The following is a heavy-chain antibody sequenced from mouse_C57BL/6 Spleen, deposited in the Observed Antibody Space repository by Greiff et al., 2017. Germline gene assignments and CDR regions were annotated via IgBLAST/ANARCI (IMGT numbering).Heavy chain of an antibody. D-gene: IGHD1-1*01. V-gene: IGHV1-55*01. Sequence: QVQLQQPGAELVKPGASVKMSCKASGYTFTSYWITWVKQRPGQGLEWIGDIYPGSGSTNYNEKFKSKATLTVDTSSSTAYMQLSSLTSEDSAVYYCARCDYGSSYWYFDVWGIGTTVTVSS. CDR1: GYTFTSYW. J-gene: IGHJ1*03. CDR2: IYPGSGST. CDR3: ARCDYGSSYWYFDV.